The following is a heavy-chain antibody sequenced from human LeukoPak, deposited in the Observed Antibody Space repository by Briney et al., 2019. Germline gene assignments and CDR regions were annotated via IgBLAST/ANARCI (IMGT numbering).Heavy chain of an antibody. Sequence: SETLSLTCTVSGDSISSSSYYWGWIRQPPGKGLEWIGSISYSGSTYYNPSLRSRVTISVDTSKNQFSLKLSSVTAADTAVYYCARSSRYCSGGSCRGGWFDPWGQGTLVTVSS. V-gene: IGHV4-39*01. CDR3: ARSSRYCSGGSCRGGWFDP. D-gene: IGHD2-15*01. J-gene: IGHJ5*02. CDR2: ISYSGST. CDR1: GDSISSSSYY.